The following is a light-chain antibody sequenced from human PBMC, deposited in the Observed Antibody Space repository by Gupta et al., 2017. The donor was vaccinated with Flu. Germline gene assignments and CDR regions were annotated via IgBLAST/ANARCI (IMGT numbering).Light chain of an antibody. V-gene: IGKV3-15*01. J-gene: IGKJ1*01. CDR2: GAS. Sequence: ELVMTQSPATLSVSPGARATLSCRASQSVSSNLAWYQQKPGQAPRLLIYGASTRATGIPARFSGSGSGTEFTLTISSLKSEDVAVDYCKKYNNGPPWTFGQGTKVEIK. CDR1: QSVSSN. CDR3: KKYNNGPPWT.